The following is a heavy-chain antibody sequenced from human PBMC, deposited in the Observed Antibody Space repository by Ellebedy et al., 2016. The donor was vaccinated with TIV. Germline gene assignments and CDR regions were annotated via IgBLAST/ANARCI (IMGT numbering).Heavy chain of an antibody. J-gene: IGHJ3*02. CDR2: IYTSGST. CDR3: ARGPGAATEETFDI. V-gene: IGHV4-4*07. D-gene: IGHD1-26*01. CDR1: GGSISSYY. Sequence: MPSETLSLTCTVSGGSISSYYWSWIRQPAGKGLEWIGRIYTSGSTNYNPSLESRVTLSVDTSKSQFSLKLTSVPAADTAVYYCARGPGAATEETFDIWGQGTLVTVSS.